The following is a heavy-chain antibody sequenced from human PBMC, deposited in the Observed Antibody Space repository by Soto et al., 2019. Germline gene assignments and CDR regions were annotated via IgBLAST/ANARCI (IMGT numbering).Heavy chain of an antibody. CDR2: FYEGGST. V-gene: IGHV4-59*13. D-gene: IGHD2-2*01. CDR1: GFSISHFY. J-gene: IGHJ4*01. Sequence: PSETLSLTCTVSGFSISHFYWSWIRLSPGKGLEFIGFFYEGGSTHYNPSLKSRVTISVDTSKNQFFLNLRSVTAADTAVYYCARRGYCSTGNCYVDGSPQFDYWGHGTLVTVSS. CDR3: ARRGYCSTGNCYVDGSPQFDY.